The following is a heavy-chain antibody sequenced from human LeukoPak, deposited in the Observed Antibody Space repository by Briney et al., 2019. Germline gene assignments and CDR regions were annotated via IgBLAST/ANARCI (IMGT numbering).Heavy chain of an antibody. J-gene: IGHJ4*02. CDR3: ARAVQVTTGGLFDY. CDR2: IVPIFDTT. D-gene: IGHD4-17*01. Sequence: SVKVSCKASGGSFSVYDINWVRQAPGQGLEWMGGIVPIFDTTNYAQMFQGRVTITADKSTSTAYMELSSLRSEDTAVYYCARAVQVTTGGLFDYWGQGTLVTVSS. V-gene: IGHV1-69*06. CDR1: GGSFSVYD.